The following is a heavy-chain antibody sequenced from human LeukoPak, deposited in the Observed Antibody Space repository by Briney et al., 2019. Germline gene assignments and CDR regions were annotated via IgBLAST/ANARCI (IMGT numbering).Heavy chain of an antibody. J-gene: IGHJ4*02. CDR3: TRDRGYCSSTSCSIDY. Sequence: PGGSLRLSCAASGFTFSSYGMHWVRQAPGKGLEWVGFIRSKAYGGTTEYAASVKGRFTISRDDSKSIAYLQMNSLKTEDTAVYYCTRDRGYCSSTSCSIDYWGQGTLVTVSS. V-gene: IGHV3-49*04. CDR1: GFTFSSYG. D-gene: IGHD2-2*01. CDR2: IRSKAYGGTT.